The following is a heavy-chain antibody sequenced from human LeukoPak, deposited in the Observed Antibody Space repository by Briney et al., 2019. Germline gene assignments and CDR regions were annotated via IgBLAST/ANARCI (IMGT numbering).Heavy chain of an antibody. D-gene: IGHD4-17*01. Sequence: SETLSLTCAVSGVSISSSSYYWGWIRQSPGKGLEWIGSIYYSGSTHYNPSLKSRLTMSVDTSKNQLSLKLSSATAADTAVYYCARSNNDGDHLFDYWGQGTLVTVSS. CDR1: GVSISSSSYY. CDR3: ARSNNDGDHLFDY. CDR2: IYYSGST. J-gene: IGHJ4*02. V-gene: IGHV4-39*01.